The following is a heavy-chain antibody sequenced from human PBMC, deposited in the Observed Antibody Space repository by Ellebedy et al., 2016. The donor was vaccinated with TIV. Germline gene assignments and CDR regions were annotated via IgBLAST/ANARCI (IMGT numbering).Heavy chain of an antibody. CDR2: INHGGST. Sequence: MPGGSLRLSCAVYGGSFSGYFWTRIRQPPGKGLEWIGEINHGGSTNYNPSLKSRVSISVDTSKNQFSLKLTSVTAADTAVYYCARVSNLKGADYWGQGTLVTVSS. V-gene: IGHV4-34*01. J-gene: IGHJ4*02. D-gene: IGHD3-16*01. CDR1: GGSFSGYF. CDR3: ARVSNLKGADY.